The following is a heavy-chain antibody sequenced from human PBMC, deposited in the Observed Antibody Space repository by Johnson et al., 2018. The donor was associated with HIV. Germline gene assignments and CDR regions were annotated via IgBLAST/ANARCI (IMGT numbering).Heavy chain of an antibody. J-gene: IGHJ3*02. Sequence: VQLVESGGGLVQPGRSLRLSCAASGFTFDDYAMHWVRQAPGKGLEWVSGISWNSGSIAYADSVKGRFTISRDNAKNSLYVQMNSLGAEDTAVYYCAKDTYSHRLTVTESGFDIWGQGTMVTVSS. CDR1: GFTFDDYA. CDR3: AKDTYSHRLTVTESGFDI. D-gene: IGHD4-11*01. V-gene: IGHV3-9*01. CDR2: ISWNSGSI.